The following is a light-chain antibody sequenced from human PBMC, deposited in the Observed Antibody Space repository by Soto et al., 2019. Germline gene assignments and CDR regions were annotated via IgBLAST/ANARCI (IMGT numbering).Light chain of an antibody. Sequence: QSVLTQPRSVSGSPGQAVTISCTGTSDDVGGYNYVSWYQQHPGKAPQLMIFDVSKRPSGVPDRFSGSKSGNTASLIISVLQAEDEADYYCCSYASCHRGLFGGGTKLTVL. J-gene: IGLJ2*01. CDR1: SDDVGGYNY. CDR2: DVS. CDR3: CSYASCHRGL. V-gene: IGLV2-11*01.